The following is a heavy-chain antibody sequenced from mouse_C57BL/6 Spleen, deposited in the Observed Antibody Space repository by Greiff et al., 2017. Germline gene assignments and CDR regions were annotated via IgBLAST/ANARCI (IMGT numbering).Heavy chain of an antibody. J-gene: IGHJ4*01. D-gene: IGHD1-1*01. CDR1: GYAFSSSW. CDR2: IYPGDGDT. CDR3: ALISKVVGPYAMDY. Sequence: QVQLQQSGPELVKPGASVKISCKASGYAFSSSWMNWVKQRPGKGLEWIGRIYPGDGDTNYNGQFKGKATLTADKSSSTAYMQLSSLTSEDSAVYFCALISKVVGPYAMDYWGQGTSVTVSS. V-gene: IGHV1-82*01.